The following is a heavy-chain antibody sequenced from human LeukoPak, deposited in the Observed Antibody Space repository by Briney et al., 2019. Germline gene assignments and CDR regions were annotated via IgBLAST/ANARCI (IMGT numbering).Heavy chain of an antibody. CDR2: IKQDGSEK. CDR1: GFTFSSYW. V-gene: IGHV3-7*05. J-gene: IGHJ4*02. D-gene: IGHD3-16*01. CDR3: ARGLNWAFDY. Sequence: GGSLRLSCGASGFTFSSYWMSWVRQAPGIGLEWVANIKQDGSEKYYADSVEGRFTASRDNAKNSLYLQMINLRAEDTAVYYCARGLNWAFDYWGQGTLVTVSS.